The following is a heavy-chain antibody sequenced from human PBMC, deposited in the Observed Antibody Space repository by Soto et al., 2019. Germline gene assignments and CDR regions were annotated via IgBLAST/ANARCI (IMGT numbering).Heavy chain of an antibody. V-gene: IGHV3-30-3*01. CDR1: GFTFSSYA. J-gene: IGHJ2*01. D-gene: IGHD3-22*01. Sequence: QVQLVESGGGVVQPGRSLRLSCAASGFTFSSYAMHWVRQAPGKGLEWVAGISYDGSNKYYADAVKGRFTISRDNSKNTLYLQMNSLRAEDTAVYYCARGVGYCDSSGYYYGWYFDLWGRGTLVTVSS. CDR3: ARGVGYCDSSGYYYGWYFDL. CDR2: ISYDGSNK.